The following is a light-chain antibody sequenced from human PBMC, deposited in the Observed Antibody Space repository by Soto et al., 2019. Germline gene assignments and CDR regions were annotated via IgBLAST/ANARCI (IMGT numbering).Light chain of an antibody. CDR1: QSVSIF. CDR2: DVS. J-gene: IGKJ1*01. Sequence: EVVLTQSPGTLSLSPGERATLSCRASQSVSIFLTWYQQKPGQAPRLLIYDVSAGATGIPARFSGRGSGTEFTLSISSLQSEDFAVYYCQQYNSWPQTFGQGTKVDIK. CDR3: QQYNSWPQT. V-gene: IGKV3-15*01.